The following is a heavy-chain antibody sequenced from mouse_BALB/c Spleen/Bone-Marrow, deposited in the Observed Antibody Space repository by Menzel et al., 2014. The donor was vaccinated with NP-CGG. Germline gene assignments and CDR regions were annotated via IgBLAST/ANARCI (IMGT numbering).Heavy chain of an antibody. CDR1: GYTFTDYA. CDR2: ISSYYGDA. Sequence: VKLMESGAELVRPGVSVKISCKGSGYTFTDYAIHWVKQSHAKSLEWIGLISSYYGDASYNQKFKGKATMTVDKSSSAAYMDLARLTSEDSAIYYCARYGKVRNTMEYWGQGSSVTVSS. CDR3: ARYGKVRNTMEY. D-gene: IGHD2-14*01. J-gene: IGHJ4*01. V-gene: IGHV1S137*01.